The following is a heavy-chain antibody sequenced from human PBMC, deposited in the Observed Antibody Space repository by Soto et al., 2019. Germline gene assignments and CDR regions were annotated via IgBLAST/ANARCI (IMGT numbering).Heavy chain of an antibody. J-gene: IGHJ2*01. D-gene: IGHD4-4*01. CDR3: ARATRRNLWYFDL. Sequence: GGSLRLSCAASGFTVSSNYMSWVRQAPGKGLEWVSVIYSGGRTYYADSLKGRFNISRDNSKNTLYLQMNSLSAEDTAVYYCARATRRNLWYFDLWGRGTLVTVSS. V-gene: IGHV3-53*01. CDR1: GFTVSSNY. CDR2: IYSGGRT.